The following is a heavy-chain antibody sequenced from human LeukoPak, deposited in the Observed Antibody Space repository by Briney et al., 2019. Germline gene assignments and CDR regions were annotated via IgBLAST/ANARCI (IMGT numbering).Heavy chain of an antibody. Sequence: GGSLRLSCAASGFVFSGHWMHWVRQTPGKGLVWVARIKSDGSFTTYADSVKGRFTISRDNSKNTLYLQMNSLRAEDTAVYYCARDHRGRYYYDSSGYALDYWGQGTLVTVSS. D-gene: IGHD3-22*01. V-gene: IGHV3-74*01. CDR2: IKSDGSFT. CDR1: GFVFSGHW. J-gene: IGHJ4*02. CDR3: ARDHRGRYYYDSSGYALDY.